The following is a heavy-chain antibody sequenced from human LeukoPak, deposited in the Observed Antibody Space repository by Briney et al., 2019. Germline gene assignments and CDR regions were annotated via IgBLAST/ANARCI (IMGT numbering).Heavy chain of an antibody. J-gene: IGHJ6*03. Sequence: SETLSLTCAVSGYSISSGYYWGWIRQPPGKGLEWIGSIYHSGSTYYNPSLKSRVTISLDTSKNQFSLKLSPVTAADTAVYYCARLISGSSGYYHYYYYYYYMDVWGKGTTVTVSS. CDR1: GYSISSGYY. CDR2: IYHSGST. CDR3: ARLISGSSGYYHYYYYYYYMDV. D-gene: IGHD3-22*01. V-gene: IGHV4-38-2*01.